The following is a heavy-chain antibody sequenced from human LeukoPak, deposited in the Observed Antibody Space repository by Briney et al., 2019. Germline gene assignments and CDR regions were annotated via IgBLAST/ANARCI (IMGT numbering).Heavy chain of an antibody. V-gene: IGHV3-23*01. J-gene: IGHJ4*02. D-gene: IGHD3-22*01. Sequence: GGSLRLSCAASGFTFSIYAMSWVRQTPGKGLEWVSTLSGTGDSTYYADSVKGRFTISRDNSKNTLYLQMNSLRAEDTALYYCARVHYYDSSGYTFDYWGQGTLVTVSS. CDR3: ARVHYYDSSGYTFDY. CDR1: GFTFSIYA. CDR2: LSGTGDST.